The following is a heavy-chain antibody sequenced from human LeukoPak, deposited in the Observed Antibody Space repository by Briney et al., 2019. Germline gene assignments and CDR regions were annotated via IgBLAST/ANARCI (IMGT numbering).Heavy chain of an antibody. CDR1: GFTFSSYW. Sequence: GGSLRLSCAASGFTFSSYWMHWVRQAPGKGLVWVSRINSDGSSTSYADSVKGRFTISRDNAKNTQYLQMNSLRDEDTAVYYCARDPYDFWSGYLGGDAFDIWGQGTMVTVSS. CDR3: ARDPYDFWSGYLGGDAFDI. J-gene: IGHJ3*02. D-gene: IGHD3-3*01. CDR2: INSDGSST. V-gene: IGHV3-74*01.